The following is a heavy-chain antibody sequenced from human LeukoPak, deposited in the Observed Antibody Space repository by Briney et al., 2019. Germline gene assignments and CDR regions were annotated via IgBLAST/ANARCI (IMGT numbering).Heavy chain of an antibody. J-gene: IGHJ4*02. CDR1: GFTFGSYW. Sequence: GGSLRLSCAASGFTFGSYWMSWVRQAPEKGLEWVANIKQDGSEKYYVDSVKGRFTISRDNAKNSLYLQMNSLRAEDTAVYYCARDGGYCSSPSCRQFDYWGQGTLVTVSS. D-gene: IGHD2-2*01. CDR2: IKQDGSEK. V-gene: IGHV3-7*01. CDR3: ARDGGYCSSPSCRQFDY.